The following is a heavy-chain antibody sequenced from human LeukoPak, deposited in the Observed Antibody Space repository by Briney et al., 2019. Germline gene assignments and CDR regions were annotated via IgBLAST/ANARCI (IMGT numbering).Heavy chain of an antibody. CDR1: GFTFGDYA. Sequence: PGGSLRLSCTASGFTFGDYAMSWVRQAPGKGLEWVGFIRSKAYGGTTEYAASVKGRFTISGDDSKSIAYLQMNSLKTEDTAVYYCTRTRGYCSGGSCYSGFGYWGQGTLVTVSS. D-gene: IGHD2-15*01. J-gene: IGHJ4*02. V-gene: IGHV3-49*04. CDR2: IRSKAYGGTT. CDR3: TRTRGYCSGGSCYSGFGY.